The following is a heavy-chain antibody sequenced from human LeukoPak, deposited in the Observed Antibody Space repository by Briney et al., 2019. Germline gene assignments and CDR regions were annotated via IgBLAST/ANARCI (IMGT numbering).Heavy chain of an antibody. J-gene: IGHJ1*01. Sequence: SGTLSLTCAVSGGSISSSNWWSWVRQPPGKGLEWIGEINHSGSTNYNPSLKSRVTISVDTSKNQFSLRLSSVTAADTAVYYCARDYRLTQIQYWGQGTLVTVSS. CDR2: INHSGST. CDR3: ARDYRLTQIQY. D-gene: IGHD1-26*01. V-gene: IGHV4-4*02. CDR1: GGSISSSNW.